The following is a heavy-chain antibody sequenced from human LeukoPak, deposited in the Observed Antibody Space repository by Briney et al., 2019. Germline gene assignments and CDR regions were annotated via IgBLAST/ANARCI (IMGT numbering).Heavy chain of an antibody. CDR1: GYTFSDYF. D-gene: IGHD1/OR15-1a*01. CDR2: INANSGGT. Sequence: GASVKVSCKASGYTFSDYFMHWVRQAPGQGLEWMRWINANSGGTIYAQKFQGRVTMTRDTSISTAYMELSRLRSDDTAVYYCARDGTGVDSWGQGTLVIVSS. CDR3: ARDGTGVDS. J-gene: IGHJ4*02. V-gene: IGHV1-2*02.